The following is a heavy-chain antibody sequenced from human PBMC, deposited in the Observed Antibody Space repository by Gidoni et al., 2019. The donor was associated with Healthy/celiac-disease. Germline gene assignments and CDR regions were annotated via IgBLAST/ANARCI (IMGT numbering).Heavy chain of an antibody. CDR2: IRGSGGST. CDR1: GFTFSSYA. J-gene: IGHJ4*02. V-gene: IGHV3-23*01. D-gene: IGHD2-2*01. CDR3: AGPTLGDCSSTSCYEWGY. Sequence: GFTFSSYAMSWVRQAPGKGLEWVSAIRGSGGSTYYADSVKGRFTISRDNSKNTLYLQMNSLRAEDTAVYYCAGPTLGDCSSTSCYEWGYWGQGTLVTVSS.